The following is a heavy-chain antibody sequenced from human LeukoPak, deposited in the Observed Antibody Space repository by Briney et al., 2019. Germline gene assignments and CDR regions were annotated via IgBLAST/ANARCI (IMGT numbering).Heavy chain of an antibody. CDR2: IRSKSNSYAT. CDR3: TRPSDRSDYYGLDY. Sequence: PGGSLRLSCAASGFTFSGSAMHWVRQASGKGLEWVGRIRSKSNSYATGYAASVKGRFTISRDDSMNTAYLQMNSLKTEDTAVYYCTRPSDRSDYYGLDYWGQGTLVTVSS. CDR1: GFTFSGSA. J-gene: IGHJ4*02. V-gene: IGHV3-73*01. D-gene: IGHD3-22*01.